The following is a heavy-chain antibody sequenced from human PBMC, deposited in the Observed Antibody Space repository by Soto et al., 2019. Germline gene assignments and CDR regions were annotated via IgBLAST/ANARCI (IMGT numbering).Heavy chain of an antibody. CDR3: ARDHCSSTSCFVVAAPYFDY. J-gene: IGHJ4*02. V-gene: IGHV1-18*01. CDR1: GYTFTSYG. Sequence: QVQLVQSGAEVKKPGASVKVSCKASGYTFTSYGISWVRQAPGQGLEWMGWISAYNGNTNYAQKLQGRVTMTTDTSTSTAYMELRSLRSDDTAVYYCARDHCSSTSCFVVAAPYFDYWGQGTLVTVSS. CDR2: ISAYNGNT. D-gene: IGHD2-2*01.